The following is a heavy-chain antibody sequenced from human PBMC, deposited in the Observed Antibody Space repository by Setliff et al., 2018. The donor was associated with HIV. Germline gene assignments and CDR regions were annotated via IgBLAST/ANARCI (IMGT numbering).Heavy chain of an antibody. CDR3: ARASSIAARATFDY. D-gene: IGHD6-6*01. Sequence: ASVKVSCKASGYTFTSYGISWVRQAPGQGLEWMGWISAYNGNTNYAQKLQGRVTMTTDTSTSTAYMELRSLRSDDTAVYYCARASSIAARATFDYWGQGTLVTVSA. J-gene: IGHJ4*02. CDR1: GYTFTSYG. V-gene: IGHV1-18*01. CDR2: ISAYNGNT.